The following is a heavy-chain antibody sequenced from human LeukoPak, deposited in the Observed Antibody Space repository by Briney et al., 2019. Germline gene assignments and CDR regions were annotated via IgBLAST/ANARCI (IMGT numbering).Heavy chain of an antibody. D-gene: IGHD3-10*01. Sequence: GGSLRLSCAGSGFTFSSNFMSWVRQAPGKGLEWVSVIYTAGTTYYADSVKGRFTISRGNSKNTLYLQMNSLRAEDTAVYYCARGPRGPARLDYWGQGTLVTVSS. V-gene: IGHV3-53*01. CDR3: ARGPRGPARLDY. CDR1: GFTFSSNF. CDR2: IYTAGTT. J-gene: IGHJ4*02.